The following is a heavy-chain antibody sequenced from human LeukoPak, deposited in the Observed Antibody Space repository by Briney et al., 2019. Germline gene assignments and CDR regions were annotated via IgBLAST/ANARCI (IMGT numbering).Heavy chain of an antibody. V-gene: IGHV3-7*01. Sequence: GGSLRLSCAASGFTFSTYWMTWVRQAPGKGLEWVANIKQDGSEKYFVDSVKGRFTISRDNAKNSLYLQMNSLRAEDTAVYYCAELGITMIGGVWGKGTTVTISS. CDR1: GFTFSTYW. CDR2: IKQDGSEK. CDR3: AELGITMIGGV. J-gene: IGHJ6*04. D-gene: IGHD3-10*02.